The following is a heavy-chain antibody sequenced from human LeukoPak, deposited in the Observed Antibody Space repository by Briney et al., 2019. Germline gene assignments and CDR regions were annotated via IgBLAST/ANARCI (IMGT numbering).Heavy chain of an antibody. CDR2: ISAYNGNT. J-gene: IGHJ5*02. Sequence: ASVKVSCKASGYTFTSYGISWVRQAPGQGLEWMGWISAYNGNTNYAQKLQGRVTMTTDTSTSTAYMELRSLRSDDTAVYYCARQLRYDSSGYSNNWFDPRGQGTLVTVSS. V-gene: IGHV1-18*01. CDR3: ARQLRYDSSGYSNNWFDP. CDR1: GYTFTSYG. D-gene: IGHD3-22*01.